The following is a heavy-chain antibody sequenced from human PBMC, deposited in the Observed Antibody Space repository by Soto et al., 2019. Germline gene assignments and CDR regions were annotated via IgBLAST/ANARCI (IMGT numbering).Heavy chain of an antibody. J-gene: IGHJ4*02. D-gene: IGHD6-13*01. Sequence: GESLKISCKGSVYGFHLHWIGWVRQMPGKGLEWMGIIYPGDSDTKYNPSFEGQVTFSVDKSISTAYLQWSSLKASDTAIYYCARHFSSNWFYFDKRGQGPLVTVSP. V-gene: IGHV5-51*01. CDR3: ARHFSSNWFYFDK. CDR2: IYPGDSDT. CDR1: VYGFHLHW.